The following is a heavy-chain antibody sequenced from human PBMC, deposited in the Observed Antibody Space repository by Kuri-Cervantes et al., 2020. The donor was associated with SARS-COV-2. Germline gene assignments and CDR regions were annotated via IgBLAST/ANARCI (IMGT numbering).Heavy chain of an antibody. Sequence: SETLSLTCTVSGGSISSGGYYWSWIRQPPGKGLEWIGYIYHSGSTYYNPSLKSRVTISVDTSKNQFSLKLSSVTAADTAVYYCARGPLFDDFGLSTWGQGTLVTVSS. J-gene: IGHJ5*02. CDR2: IYHSGST. CDR1: GGSISSGGYY. V-gene: IGHV4-30-2*01. D-gene: IGHD3/OR15-3a*01. CDR3: ARGPLFDDFGLST.